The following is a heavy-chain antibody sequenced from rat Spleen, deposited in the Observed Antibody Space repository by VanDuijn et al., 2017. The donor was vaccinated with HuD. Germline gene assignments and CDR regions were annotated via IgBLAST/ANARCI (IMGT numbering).Heavy chain of an antibody. V-gene: IGHV2-45*01. CDR2: MWSGGST. CDR1: GFSVTSYN. J-gene: IGHJ2*01. Sequence: QVQLMESGPGLVQPSETLSLTCTVSGFSVTSYNVNWVRQPPGKSLEWMGVMWSGGSTDYNPILKSRLSISRDTSKNQVFLKMNSLQGEDTATYYCARGYNYYFDYWGQGVMVTVS. D-gene: IGHD1-4*01. CDR3: ARGYNYYFDY.